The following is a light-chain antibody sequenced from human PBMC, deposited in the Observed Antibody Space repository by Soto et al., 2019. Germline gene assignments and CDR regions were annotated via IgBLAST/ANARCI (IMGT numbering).Light chain of an antibody. V-gene: IGKV3-20*01. J-gene: IGKJ1*01. CDR2: ASS. CDR3: QQYVISPET. Sequence: EIVLTQSPGTLSLSPGERATLSCRASQSVSTSYLAWYQQTPGQAPRLLIYASSSRATGIPDRFSGSGSGTDFTLTISRLEPEDFAVYYCQQYVISPETFGQGSKVEIK. CDR1: QSVSTSY.